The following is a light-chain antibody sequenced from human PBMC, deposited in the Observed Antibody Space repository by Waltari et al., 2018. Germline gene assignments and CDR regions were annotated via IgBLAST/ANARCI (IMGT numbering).Light chain of an antibody. CDR3: QQYNNWPPPIT. J-gene: IGKJ5*01. V-gene: IGKV3-15*01. CDR1: QSVNTN. Sequence: EIVMPQSPSTLSVSPGERATLSCRASQSVNTNLAWYQQKPGQAPRLLIYGASTTVTGIPARFSGSGSGTEFTFTISSLQSEDFAFYYCQQYNNWPPPITFGQGTRLEIK. CDR2: GAS.